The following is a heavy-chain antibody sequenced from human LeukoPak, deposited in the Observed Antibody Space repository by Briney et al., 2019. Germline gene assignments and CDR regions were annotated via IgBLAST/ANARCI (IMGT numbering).Heavy chain of an antibody. Sequence: GRSLRLSCAASGFTFSSYAMHWVRQAPGKGLEWVAVISYDGSNKYYADSVKGRFTISRDNSKNTLYLQMNSLRAEDTAVYHCARADYDYVWGSYRLFDYWGQGTLVTVSS. CDR1: GFTFSSYA. V-gene: IGHV3-30-3*01. CDR2: ISYDGSNK. D-gene: IGHD3-16*02. CDR3: ARADYDYVWGSYRLFDY. J-gene: IGHJ4*02.